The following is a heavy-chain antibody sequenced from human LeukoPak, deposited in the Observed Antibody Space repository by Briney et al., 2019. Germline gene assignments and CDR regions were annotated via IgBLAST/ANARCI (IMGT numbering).Heavy chain of an antibody. CDR1: GGSFSGYY. CDR2: INHSGST. V-gene: IGHV4-34*01. CDR3: ARGSRAVLRYFQH. Sequence: PSETLSLTCAVYGGSFSGYYWSWIRQPPGKGLEWIGEINHSGSTNYSPSLKSRVTISVDTSKNQFSLKLSSMTAADTAVYYCARGSRAVLRYFQHWGQGTLVTVSS. J-gene: IGHJ1*01. D-gene: IGHD6-6*01.